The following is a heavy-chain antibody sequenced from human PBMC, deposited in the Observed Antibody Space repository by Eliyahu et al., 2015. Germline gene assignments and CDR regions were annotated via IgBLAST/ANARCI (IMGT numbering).Heavy chain of an antibody. V-gene: IGHV1-3*01. CDR1: GYTFIDYT. J-gene: IGHJ3*02. CDR3: ARTYGDYGALDM. D-gene: IGHD4-17*01. CDR2: ISPGNGNT. Sequence: EVKKPGASVKVSCKASGYTFIDYTIHWVRQAPGQRLEWMGWISPGNGNTKYSQKFQDRVTITRDTSANTAYMELSSLRSEDTAVYFCARTYGDYGALDMRGQGTTVTVSS.